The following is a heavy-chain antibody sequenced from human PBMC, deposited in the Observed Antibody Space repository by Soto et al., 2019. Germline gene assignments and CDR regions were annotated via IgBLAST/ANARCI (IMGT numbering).Heavy chain of an antibody. J-gene: IGHJ6*02. Sequence: PSQTLSLTCAISGDSVSSNSAAWNWIRQSPSRGLEWLGRTYYRSKWYNDYAVSVKSRITINPDTSKNQFSLQLNSVTPEDTAVYYCARDYYDFWSGYDYYYYGMDVWGQGTTVTVSS. D-gene: IGHD3-3*01. CDR1: GDSVSSNSAA. V-gene: IGHV6-1*01. CDR2: TYYRSKWYN. CDR3: ARDYYDFWSGYDYYYYGMDV.